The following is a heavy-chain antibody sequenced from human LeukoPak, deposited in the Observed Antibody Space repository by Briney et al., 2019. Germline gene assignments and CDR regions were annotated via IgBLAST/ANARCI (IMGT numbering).Heavy chain of an antibody. V-gene: IGHV1-18*01. D-gene: IGHD3-10*01. CDR2: ITTYNGNT. Sequence: ASVKVSCKASGYAFTSYGICWVRQAPGQGLEWMGWITTYNGNTNYAQKFQGRVTMTTDTSTSTAYMELRSLRSDDTAVYYCARFTGPITNLFDYWGQGTLVTVSS. J-gene: IGHJ4*02. CDR3: ARFTGPITNLFDY. CDR1: GYAFTSYG.